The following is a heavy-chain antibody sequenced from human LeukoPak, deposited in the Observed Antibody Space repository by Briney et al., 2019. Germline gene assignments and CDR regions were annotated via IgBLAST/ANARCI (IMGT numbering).Heavy chain of an antibody. Sequence: PSETLSLTCAVYGGSFSGYYWSWIRQPPGKGLEWIGYIYYSGSTNYKPSLKSRVTMSVDTSKNQFSLKLSSVTAADTAVYYCARRRGGDYGMYYYYMDVWGKGTTVTVSS. CDR3: ARRRGGDYGMYYYYMDV. CDR2: IYYSGST. J-gene: IGHJ6*03. CDR1: GGSFSGYY. V-gene: IGHV4-59*01. D-gene: IGHD4-17*01.